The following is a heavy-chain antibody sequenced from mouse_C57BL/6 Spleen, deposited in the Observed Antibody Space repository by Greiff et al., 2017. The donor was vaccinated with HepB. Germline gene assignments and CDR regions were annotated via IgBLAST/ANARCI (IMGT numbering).Heavy chain of an antibody. Sequence: VQLQQSGAELVKPGASVKLSCKASGYTFTEYTIHWVKQRSGQGLEWIGWFYPGSGSIKYNEKFKDKATLTADKSSSTVYMDLSRLTSEDSAVYFGAKHEEGDYRSSAWFAYWGQGTLVTVSA. CDR2: FYPGSGSI. V-gene: IGHV1-62-2*01. CDR3: AKHEEGDYRSSAWFAY. J-gene: IGHJ3*01. CDR1: GYTFTEYT. D-gene: IGHD2-14*01.